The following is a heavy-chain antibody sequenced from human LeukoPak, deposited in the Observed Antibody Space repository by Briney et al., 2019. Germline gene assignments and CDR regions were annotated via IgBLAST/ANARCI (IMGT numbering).Heavy chain of an antibody. D-gene: IGHD5-24*01. J-gene: IGHJ4*02. CDR3: VRSNDRDGYNFGY. V-gene: IGHV4-59*08. CDR1: GASISNYY. CDR2: VSYSGRT. Sequence: SETLSLTCTVSGASISNYYWSWIRQPPGKGLECIGYVSYSGRTNHNPSLKSRVTISADTSKNQFSLKLTSVTAADTAVYYCVRSNDRDGYNFGYWGQGTLVTVSS.